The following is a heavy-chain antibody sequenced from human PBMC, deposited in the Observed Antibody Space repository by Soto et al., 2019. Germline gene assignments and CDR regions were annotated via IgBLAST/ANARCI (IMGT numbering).Heavy chain of an antibody. V-gene: IGHV3-7*01. Sequence: LRLSCAASGFTFTSYWMGWVRQAPGKGLEWVANIRQDGSEKYYVDSVKGRFTISRDNAKNSLYLQMNSLRAEDTAVYHCARATSEMNIVADYFDYWGQGNLVTVSS. D-gene: IGHD6-13*01. CDR2: IRQDGSEK. J-gene: IGHJ4*02. CDR3: ARATSEMNIVADYFDY. CDR1: GFTFTSYW.